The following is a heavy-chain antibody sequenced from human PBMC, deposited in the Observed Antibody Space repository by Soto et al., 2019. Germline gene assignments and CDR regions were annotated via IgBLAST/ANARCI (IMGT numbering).Heavy chain of an antibody. V-gene: IGHV3-48*03. J-gene: IGHJ4*02. CDR2: ISSSGSTI. CDR1: GFTFSSYE. Sequence: PGGSLRLSXAASGFTFSSYEMNWVRQAPGKGLEWVSYISSSGSTIYYADSVKGRFTISRDNAKNSLYLQMNSLRAEDTAVYYCASDRRYDYVWGSYRYSSAFDYWGQGTLVTVSS. D-gene: IGHD3-16*02. CDR3: ASDRRYDYVWGSYRYSSAFDY.